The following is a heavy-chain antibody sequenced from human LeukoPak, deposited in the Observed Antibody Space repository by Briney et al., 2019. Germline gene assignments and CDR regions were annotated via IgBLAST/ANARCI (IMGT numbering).Heavy chain of an antibody. J-gene: IGHJ3*02. V-gene: IGHV3-21*01. Sequence: PGGSLSLSCAASGFTFSSDSMNGVRQAPGKGLEWVSSISSSSNYIYYADSAKGRFTIPRDNAKTSLYLQMTSLRAEETAVYYCARDCRRYFDWPPCDAFDIWGQGTMVTVSS. CDR2: ISSSSNYI. CDR3: ARDCRRYFDWPPCDAFDI. D-gene: IGHD3-9*01. CDR1: GFTFSSDS.